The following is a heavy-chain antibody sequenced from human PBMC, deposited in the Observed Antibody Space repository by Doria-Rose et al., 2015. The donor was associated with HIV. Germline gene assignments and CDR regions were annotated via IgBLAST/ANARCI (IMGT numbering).Heavy chain of an antibody. CDR2: ISLDSGAK. CDR1: GFSFESYA. D-gene: IGHD3-3*01. CDR3: AKAPIIGPKYYFYMDV. J-gene: IGHJ6*03. Sequence: VQLVQSGGGLVQPGRSLRLSCVGSGFSFESYAMHWVRLAPGKGLEWVAGISLDSGAKGNADSVEGRFNICRDNAKKSVYLEMRSLRPEDTAFYYCAKAPIIGPKYYFYMDVWGKGTSVTVSS. V-gene: IGHV3-9*01.